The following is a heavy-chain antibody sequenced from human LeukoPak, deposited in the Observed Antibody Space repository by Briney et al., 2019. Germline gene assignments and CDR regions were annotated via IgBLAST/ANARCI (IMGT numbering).Heavy chain of an antibody. D-gene: IGHD5-24*01. Sequence: ASVKVSCKAFGYTFTSNYMHWVRQAPGQGPEWMGVIRPSGGSTTYAQKFQGRVTLTRDMSTSTDYLELSSLRSEDTAVYYCARDNSVRDEAWWFSPWGQGTLVTVSS. CDR2: IRPSGGST. CDR3: ARDNSVRDEAWWFSP. V-gene: IGHV1-46*01. J-gene: IGHJ5*02. CDR1: GYTFTSNY.